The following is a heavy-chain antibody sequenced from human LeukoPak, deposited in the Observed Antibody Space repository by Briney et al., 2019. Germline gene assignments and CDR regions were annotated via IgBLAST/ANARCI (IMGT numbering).Heavy chain of an antibody. CDR1: GFTFSSYW. D-gene: IGHD5-24*01. CDR3: ACSIDGHFDH. V-gene: IGHV3-74*01. Sequence: GGSLRLSCAASGFTFSSYWMHWVRQAPGKGLVWVSRINSDGSSTNYADSVKGRFTISRDNAKNTLYLQMNSLRAEDTAVFYCACSIDGHFDHWGQGTLVTVSS. CDR2: INSDGSST. J-gene: IGHJ4*02.